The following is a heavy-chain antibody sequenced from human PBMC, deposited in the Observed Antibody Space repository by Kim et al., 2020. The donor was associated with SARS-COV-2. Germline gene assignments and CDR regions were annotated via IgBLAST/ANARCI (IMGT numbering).Heavy chain of an antibody. V-gene: IGHV3-30*04. D-gene: IGHD6-19*01. CDR2: ISYDGSNK. J-gene: IGHJ4*02. CDR1: GFTFSSYA. CDR3: ARTFFTKYSSGWSVDY. Sequence: GGSLRLSCAASGFTFSSYAMHWVRQAPGKGLEWVAVISYDGSNKYYADSVKGRFTISRDNSKNTLYLQMNSLRAEDTAVYYCARTFFTKYSSGWSVDYWGQGTLVTVSS.